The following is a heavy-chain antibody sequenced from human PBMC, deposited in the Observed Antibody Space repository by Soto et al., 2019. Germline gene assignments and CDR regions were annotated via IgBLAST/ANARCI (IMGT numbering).Heavy chain of an antibody. J-gene: IGHJ4*02. CDR1: GYTFTSYG. Sequence: QVQLVQSGAEVKKPGASVKVSCKASGYTFTSYGISWVRQAPGQGLEWMGWISAYNGNTNYAQKLQGRVTMTTDTYTSTAYMELRSLGSDDTAVYYCAREGQAYCSSTSCYAFDYWGQGTLVTVSS. CDR3: AREGQAYCSSTSCYAFDY. D-gene: IGHD2-2*01. CDR2: ISAYNGNT. V-gene: IGHV1-18*01.